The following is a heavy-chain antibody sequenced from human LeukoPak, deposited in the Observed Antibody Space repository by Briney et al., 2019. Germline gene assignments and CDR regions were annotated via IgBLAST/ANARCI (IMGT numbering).Heavy chain of an antibody. V-gene: IGHV4-34*01. J-gene: IGHJ4*02. CDR3: ARGPTYCGGDCYDD. Sequence: SETLSLTCAVYGGSFSGYYWSWIRQPPGKGLEWIGEINHSGSTNYNPSLKSRVTILVDTSKNQSSLKLSSVTATDTAVYFCARGPTYCGGDCYDDWGQGTLVTVSS. D-gene: IGHD2-21*02. CDR1: GGSFSGYY. CDR2: INHSGST.